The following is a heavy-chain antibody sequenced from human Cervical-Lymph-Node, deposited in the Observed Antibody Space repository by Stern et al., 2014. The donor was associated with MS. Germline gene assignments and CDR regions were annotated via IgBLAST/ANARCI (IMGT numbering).Heavy chain of an antibody. CDR3: ALIVRGVLKN. CDR1: GFSLSTTGVG. D-gene: IGHD3-10*01. CDR2: IYWDDDK. Sequence: QITLKESGPTLVKPTQTLTLTCTFSGFSLSTTGVGVGWIRQPPGKAPECLALIYWDDDKRYSPSLRSRLTITKDTSKSQVVLTMSNMDPVDTGTHYCALIVRGVLKNWGQGTLVTVSS. V-gene: IGHV2-5*02. J-gene: IGHJ4*02.